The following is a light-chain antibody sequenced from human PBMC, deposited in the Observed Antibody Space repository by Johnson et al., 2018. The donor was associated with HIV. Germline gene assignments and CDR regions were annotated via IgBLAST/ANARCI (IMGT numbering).Light chain of an antibody. V-gene: IGLV1-51*02. CDR3: GTWDSSLSAGV. Sequence: QSVLTQPPSVSAAPGQKVTISCSGSSSNIGNNYVSWYQQLPGTDPKLLIYENNKRPSGIPDRFSGSKSGTSATLGITGLQTGDEADYYCGTWDSSLSAGVFGTRTNVTVL. CDR1: SSNIGNNY. J-gene: IGLJ1*01. CDR2: ENN.